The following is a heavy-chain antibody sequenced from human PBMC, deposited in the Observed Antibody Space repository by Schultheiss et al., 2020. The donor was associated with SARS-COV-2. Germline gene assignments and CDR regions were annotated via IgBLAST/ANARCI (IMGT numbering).Heavy chain of an antibody. CDR2: INHSGST. V-gene: IGHV4-34*01. J-gene: IGHJ5*02. CDR3: ARTGTSWFDP. D-gene: IGHD2-2*01. CDR1: GGSFSGYY. Sequence: GSLRLSCAVYGGSFSGYYWSWIRQPPGKGLEWIGEINHSGSTNYNPSLKSRVTISVDTSKNQFSLKLSSVTAADTAVYYCARTGTSWFDPWGQGTLVTVSS.